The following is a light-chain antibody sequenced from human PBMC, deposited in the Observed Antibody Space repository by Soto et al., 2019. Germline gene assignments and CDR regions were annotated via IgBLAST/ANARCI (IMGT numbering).Light chain of an antibody. CDR2: DAS. CDR1: QSVSSN. V-gene: IGKV3-15*01. J-gene: IGKJ2*01. CDR3: QQYNNWPYT. Sequence: EIVMTQSPATLSVSPGERAALSCRASQSVSSNFAWYQQKPGQAPRLLIYDASTRATGIPARFSGSGSGRDFTLTISSLQSEDFAVYYCQQYNNWPYTFGQGTKLEIK.